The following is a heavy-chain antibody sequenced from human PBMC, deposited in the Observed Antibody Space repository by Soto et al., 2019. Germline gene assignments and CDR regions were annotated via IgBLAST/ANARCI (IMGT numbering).Heavy chain of an antibody. CDR3: ARGGDGDY. CDR2: ISAHNGNT. J-gene: IGHJ4*02. V-gene: IGHV1-18*01. D-gene: IGHD3-16*01. CDR1: GYAFTTYG. Sequence: QVHLVQSGAEVKKPGASVKVSCKGSGYAFTTYGITWVRQAPGQGLEWMRWISAHNGNTNYAQKLQGRVTVTRDTSTRTAYMELRSLRSGVTAVYYCARGGDGDYWGQGAVVSVSS.